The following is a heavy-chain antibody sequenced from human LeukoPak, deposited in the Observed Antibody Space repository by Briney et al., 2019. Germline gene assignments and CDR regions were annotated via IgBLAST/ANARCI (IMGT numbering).Heavy chain of an antibody. CDR2: ISYDGSNK. V-gene: IGHV3-30-3*01. CDR3: ARGLVLGDTAMGTPDYFDY. J-gene: IGHJ4*02. CDR1: GFTFSSYA. D-gene: IGHD5-18*01. Sequence: GGSLSLSCAASGFTFSSYAMHWVRQAPGKGLEWVAVISYDGSNKYYADSVKGRFTISRDNSKNTLYLQMNSLRAEDTAVYYCARGLVLGDTAMGTPDYFDYWGQGTLVTVSS.